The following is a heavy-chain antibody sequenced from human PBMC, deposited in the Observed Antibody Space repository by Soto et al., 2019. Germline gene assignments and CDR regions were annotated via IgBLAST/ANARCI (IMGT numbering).Heavy chain of an antibody. Sequence: EVQLLESGGGLVPPGGSLRLSCAASGFTFSSYTMNWVRQAPRKGLEWVSAITSSGGTTYYADSVKGRFTVSRDNSENTLYLQMNSLRAEDTAEYYCAKDRGGRAIFGVVIIDGMDVWGQGTTVTVSS. J-gene: IGHJ6*02. CDR2: ITSSGGTT. CDR3: AKDRGGRAIFGVVIIDGMDV. V-gene: IGHV3-23*01. CDR1: GFTFSSYT. D-gene: IGHD3-3*01.